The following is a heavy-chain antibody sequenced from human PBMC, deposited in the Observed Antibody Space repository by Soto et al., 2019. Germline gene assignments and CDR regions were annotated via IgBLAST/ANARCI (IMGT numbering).Heavy chain of an antibody. CDR3: AREQDSGDSSYYFDY. D-gene: IGHD5-12*01. V-gene: IGHV3-21*01. CDR1: GFTFSSYS. J-gene: IGHJ4*02. CDR2: ISSSSSYI. Sequence: EVQLVESGGGLVKPGGSLRLSCAASGFTFSSYSMNWVRQAPGKGLEWVSSISSSSSYIYYADSVKGRFTISRDNAKNALYLQMNSLRAEDTAVYYCAREQDSGDSSYYFDYWGQGTLVTVSS.